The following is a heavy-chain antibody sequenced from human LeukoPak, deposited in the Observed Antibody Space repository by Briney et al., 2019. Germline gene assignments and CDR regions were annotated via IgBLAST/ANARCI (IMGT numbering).Heavy chain of an antibody. Sequence: GGSLRLSCAASGFTFSSSAMSWVRQAPGKGLEWVSNISGSGSGGSTYYADSVKGRFTISRDNSKNTLYLQMNSLRAEDTAVYYCAKGVGYCSGGSCQQFDYWGQGTLVTVSS. CDR2: ISGSGSGGST. V-gene: IGHV3-23*01. CDR3: AKGVGYCSGGSCQQFDY. CDR1: GFTFSSSA. J-gene: IGHJ4*02. D-gene: IGHD2-15*01.